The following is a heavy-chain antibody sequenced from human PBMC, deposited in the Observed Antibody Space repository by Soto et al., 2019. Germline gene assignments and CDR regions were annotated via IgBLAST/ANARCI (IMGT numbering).Heavy chain of an antibody. Sequence: SETLSLTCTVSGGSVSSVSYYWGWVRQPPGKGLEWIGSIYYSGSTYYSPSLRSRVTVSVDTSKNQFSLKLKSLTAADTAVYYCARWSGRNLNFMNGYGTDVWGQGTTVTVSS. D-gene: IGHD3-16*01. J-gene: IGHJ6*02. CDR1: GGSVSSVSYY. V-gene: IGHV4-39*01. CDR2: IYYSGST. CDR3: ARWSGRNLNFMNGYGTDV.